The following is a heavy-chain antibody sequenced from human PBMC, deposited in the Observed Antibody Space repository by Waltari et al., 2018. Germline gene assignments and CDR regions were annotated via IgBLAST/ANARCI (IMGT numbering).Heavy chain of an antibody. CDR2: IYYSAST. D-gene: IGHD6-13*01. CDR1: GGSISSSSYY. Sequence: QLQLQESGPGLVKPSETLSLTCTVSGGSISSSSYYWGWIRQPPGKGLEWIGSIYYSASTYYNPSLKSRVTISVDTSKNQFSLKLSSVTAADTAVYYCARSRYSSSWYVPDFDYWGQGTLVTVSS. J-gene: IGHJ4*02. CDR3: ARSRYSSSWYVPDFDY. V-gene: IGHV4-39*01.